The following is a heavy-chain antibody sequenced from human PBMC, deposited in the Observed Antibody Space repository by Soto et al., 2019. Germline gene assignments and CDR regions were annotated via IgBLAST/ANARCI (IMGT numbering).Heavy chain of an antibody. CDR1: GGTFSSYA. Sequence: SVKVSCKASGGTFSSYAISWVRQAPGQGLEWMGGIIPIFGTANYAQKFQGRVTITADESTSTAYMELSSLRSEDTAVYYCARVGDSNLYYFDYWGQGTLVTVSS. CDR2: IIPIFGTA. CDR3: ARVGDSNLYYFDY. D-gene: IGHD3-22*01. J-gene: IGHJ4*02. V-gene: IGHV1-69*13.